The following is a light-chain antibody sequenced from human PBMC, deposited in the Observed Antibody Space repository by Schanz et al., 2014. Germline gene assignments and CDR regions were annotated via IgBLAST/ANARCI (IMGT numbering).Light chain of an antibody. CDR1: QSVGSN. CDR2: DAS. V-gene: IGKV3-20*01. J-gene: IGKJ1*01. Sequence: EIVLTQSPGTLSLSPGERATLSCRASQSVGSNLAWYQQKPGQAPRLLIYDASTRATGIPARFSGSGSGTDFTLTISRLEPEDFAVYYCQQYGSSPWTFGQGTKVEIK. CDR3: QQYGSSPWT.